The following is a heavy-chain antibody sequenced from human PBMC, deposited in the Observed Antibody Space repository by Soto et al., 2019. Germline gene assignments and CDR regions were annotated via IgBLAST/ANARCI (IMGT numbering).Heavy chain of an antibody. CDR3: ARRRGWPINWFHP. V-gene: IGHV1-8*01. CDR1: GYTFTSYD. D-gene: IGHD6-19*01. CDR2: MNPNSGNT. Sequence: QVQLVQSGAEVKKPGASVKVSCKASGYTFTSYDINWVRQATGQGLEWMGWMNPNSGNTGYAQKFQGRVTMTRNTSRRTAYMELSSLRSENPPVYYWARRRGWPINWFHPWGQGTLVTVSS. J-gene: IGHJ5*02.